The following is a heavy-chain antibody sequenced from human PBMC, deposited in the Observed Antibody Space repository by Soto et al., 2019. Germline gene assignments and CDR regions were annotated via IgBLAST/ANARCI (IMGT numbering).Heavy chain of an antibody. J-gene: IGHJ6*02. CDR1: GGTFSTYT. Sequence: QVQLVQSGAEVKKPGSSMKVYCKASGGTFSTYTISWVRQAPRQGLEWMGGVIPIVGTVTYAQKFQGRVTITADKSTTTGYMELSNLTSEDTAGYYCAKGEGTQAVAGYLYYYGIDVWGQGNAVTVS. D-gene: IGHD6-19*01. CDR3: AKGEGTQAVAGYLYYYGIDV. V-gene: IGHV1-69*06. CDR2: VIPIVGTV.